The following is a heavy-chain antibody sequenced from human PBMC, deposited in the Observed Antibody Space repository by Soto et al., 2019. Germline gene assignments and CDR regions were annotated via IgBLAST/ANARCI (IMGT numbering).Heavy chain of an antibody. CDR2: IIPILGIA. Sequence: QVPLVQSGAEVKKPGSSMKVSCKASGGTFSSYTISWVRKAPGQGLAWMGRIIPILGIANYAQKFQGRGTITADKSTSTADMELSSLRSEDTAVYYCAIVHNAGYSYGLGDWGQGTLVTVSS. J-gene: IGHJ4*02. CDR1: GGTFSSYT. D-gene: IGHD5-18*01. CDR3: AIVHNAGYSYGLGD. V-gene: IGHV1-69*02.